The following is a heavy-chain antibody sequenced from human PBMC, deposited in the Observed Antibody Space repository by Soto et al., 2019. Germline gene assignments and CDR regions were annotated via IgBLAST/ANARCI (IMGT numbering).Heavy chain of an antibody. V-gene: IGHV1-18*01. CDR2: ISAYNGNT. Sequence: GASVKVSCKASGYTFTSYGISWVRQAPGQGLEWMGWISAYNGNTNYAQKLQGRVTMTTDTSTSTAYMELRSLRSDDTAVYYCARDPAPYYDFWSGYYTGWFDPWGQGTLVTAPQ. CDR3: ARDPAPYYDFWSGYYTGWFDP. D-gene: IGHD3-3*01. CDR1: GYTFTSYG. J-gene: IGHJ5*02.